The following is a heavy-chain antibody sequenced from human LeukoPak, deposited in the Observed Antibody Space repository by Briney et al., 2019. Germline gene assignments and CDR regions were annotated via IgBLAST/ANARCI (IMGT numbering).Heavy chain of an antibody. Sequence: GGSLRLSCAASGFTFDDYAMHWVRQAPGKGLEWVSGISWNSGSIGYADSVKGRFTISRDNAKNSLYLQMNSLGAEDTALYYCAKDIRYYYDSSGHLDYWGQGTLVTVSS. CDR2: ISWNSGSI. CDR3: AKDIRYYYDSSGHLDY. V-gene: IGHV3-9*01. D-gene: IGHD3-22*01. CDR1: GFTFDDYA. J-gene: IGHJ4*02.